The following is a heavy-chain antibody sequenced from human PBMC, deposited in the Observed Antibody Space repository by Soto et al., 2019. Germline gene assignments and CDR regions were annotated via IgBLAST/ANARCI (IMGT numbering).Heavy chain of an antibody. CDR3: ARTPLMVRGVINVDYSMDV. Sequence: GGSLRLSCAASGVTFSDYYMSWIRQAPGKGLEWVSYISSSGSTIYYADSVKGRFTISRDNAKNSLCLQMNSLRAEDTAVYYCARTPLMVRGVINVDYSMDVWGKGTKVTVSS. V-gene: IGHV3-11*01. CDR2: ISSSGSTI. CDR1: GVTFSDYY. J-gene: IGHJ6*03. D-gene: IGHD3-10*01.